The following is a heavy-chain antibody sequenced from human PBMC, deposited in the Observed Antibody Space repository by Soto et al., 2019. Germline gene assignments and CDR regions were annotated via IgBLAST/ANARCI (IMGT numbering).Heavy chain of an antibody. Sequence: QVQLVESGGGVVQPGRSLRLSCAASGFTFSIHAMHWVRQAPGKGLEWVAVISYDGNNIVYADSVKGRFSISRDNSENTLSLQMNRLRKEDTGVYYCARRDSYGGPNNCGMDVWGQGTTVTV. D-gene: IGHD5-18*01. CDR2: ISYDGNNI. V-gene: IGHV3-30-3*01. CDR1: GFTFSIHA. J-gene: IGHJ6*02. CDR3: ARRDSYGGPNNCGMDV.